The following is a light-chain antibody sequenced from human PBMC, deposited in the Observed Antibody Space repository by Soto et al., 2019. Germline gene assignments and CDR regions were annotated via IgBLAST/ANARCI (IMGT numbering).Light chain of an antibody. Sequence: EIVLTQSPGTLSLSPGERATLSCRASQSVSSSHLAWYQQKPGQAPRLLIYGASSRATGIPDRFSGSGSGTDFTLTISRLEPEDFAVYYCQQFAGSPPWTFGQGTEVEIK. CDR2: GAS. CDR1: QSVSSSH. CDR3: QQFAGSPPWT. V-gene: IGKV3-20*01. J-gene: IGKJ1*01.